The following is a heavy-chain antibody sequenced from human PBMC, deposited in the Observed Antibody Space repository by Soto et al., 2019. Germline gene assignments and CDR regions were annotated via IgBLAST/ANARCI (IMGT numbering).Heavy chain of an antibody. CDR3: AKGVLCRAVASTGYFQH. CDR2: ISYDGSNK. V-gene: IGHV3-30*18. CDR1: GFTFSSYG. D-gene: IGHD6-19*01. Sequence: PRGSLRLSCAASGFTFSSYGMHWVRQAPGKGLEWVAVISYDGSNKYYADSVKGRFTISRDNSKNTLYLQMNSLRAEDTAVYYCAKGVLCRAVASTGYFQHCGKHSLVPVSA. J-gene: IGHJ1*01.